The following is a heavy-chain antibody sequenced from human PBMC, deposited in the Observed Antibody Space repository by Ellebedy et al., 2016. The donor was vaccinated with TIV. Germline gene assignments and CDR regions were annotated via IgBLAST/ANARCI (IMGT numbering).Heavy chain of an antibody. J-gene: IGHJ2*01. V-gene: IGHV4-59*11. CDR3: ARETSYYDSRGNSHWNFDI. CDR1: GGSISSHY. CDR2: NYYSGST. D-gene: IGHD3-22*01. Sequence: MPGGSLRLSCTVSGGSISSHYWSWIRQPPGKGLEWIGYNYYSGSTKYNPSLKSRVTISLGTSKNQFSLKLSSVTAADTAVYYCARETSYYDSRGNSHWNFDIWGRGALVTVSS.